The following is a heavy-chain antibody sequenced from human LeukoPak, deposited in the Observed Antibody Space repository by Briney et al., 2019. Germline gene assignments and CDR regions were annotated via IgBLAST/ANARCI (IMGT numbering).Heavy chain of an antibody. J-gene: IGHJ4*02. CDR2: IKQDGSEK. D-gene: IGHD5-24*01. CDR1: GFTFTNAW. CDR3: ATLEMATITLDY. V-gene: IGHV3-7*01. Sequence: GGSLRLSCAASGFTFTNAWMSWVRQSPGKGLEWVANIKQDGSEKYYVDSVKGRFTISRDNAKNSLYLQMNSLRAEDTAVYYCATLEMATITLDYWGQGTLVTVSS.